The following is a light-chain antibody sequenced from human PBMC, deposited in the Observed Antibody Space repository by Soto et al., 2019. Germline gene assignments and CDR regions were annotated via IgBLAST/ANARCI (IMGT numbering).Light chain of an antibody. J-gene: IGLJ1*01. CDR3: PSYDSSLSGSYV. Sequence: VLTQPPSVSGAPGQRVTISCTGSSSNIGAGYDVHWYQQLPGTAPKLLIYGNSNRPSGVPDRFSGSKSGTSASLAITGLQAEDEADYYCPSYDSSLSGSYVFGPGTKVTV. CDR2: GNS. V-gene: IGLV1-40*01. CDR1: SSNIGAGYD.